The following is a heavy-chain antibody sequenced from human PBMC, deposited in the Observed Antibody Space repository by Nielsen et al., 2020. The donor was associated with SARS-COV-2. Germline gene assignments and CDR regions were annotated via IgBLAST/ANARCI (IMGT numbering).Heavy chain of an antibody. J-gene: IGHJ5*02. CDR2: ISGSGGST. D-gene: IGHD6-13*01. CDR1: GFTFSSYA. Sequence: GESLKISCAASGFTFSSYAMSWVRQAPGKGLEWVSAISGSGGSTYYADSVKGRFTISRDNSKNALYLQMNSLRAEDTAVYYCARDAGPLNWFDPWGQGTLVTVSS. CDR3: ARDAGPLNWFDP. V-gene: IGHV3-23*01.